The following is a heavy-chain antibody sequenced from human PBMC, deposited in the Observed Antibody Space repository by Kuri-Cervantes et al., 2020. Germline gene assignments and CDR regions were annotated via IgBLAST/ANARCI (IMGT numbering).Heavy chain of an antibody. J-gene: IGHJ5*02. V-gene: IGHV3-33*08. D-gene: IGHD6-13*01. CDR1: GFTFSSYA. CDR2: IWYDGSNK. Sequence: GGSLRLSCAASGFTFSSYAMHWVRQAPGKGLEWVAVIWYDGSNKYYTDSVKGRFTITRDNSKNTLYLQMNSLRAEDTAVYYCARLYRDLAAAGSIDPWGQGTLVTVSS. CDR3: ARLYRDLAAAGSIDP.